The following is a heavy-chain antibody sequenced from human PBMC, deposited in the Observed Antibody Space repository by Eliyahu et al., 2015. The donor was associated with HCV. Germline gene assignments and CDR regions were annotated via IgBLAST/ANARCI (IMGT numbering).Heavy chain of an antibody. J-gene: IGHJ4*02. D-gene: IGHD2-15*01. V-gene: IGHV3-15*01. CDR2: IKSKPDGGTT. Sequence: EVQLVESGGGLVKPGGSLRLPCAASGFTFSNAWMTWVRQAPGKGLEWVGRIKSKPDGGTTDYAAPVKGRFTISRDDSKNTVYLQMNSLKTEDTAVYYCTTDLPGGPFDYWGQGTLVTVSS. CDR1: GFTFSNAW. CDR3: TTDLPGGPFDY.